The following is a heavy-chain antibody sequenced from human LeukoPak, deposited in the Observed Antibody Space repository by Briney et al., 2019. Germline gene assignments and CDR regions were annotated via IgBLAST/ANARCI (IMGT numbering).Heavy chain of an antibody. J-gene: IGHJ4*02. CDR1: GGSIRSGDYF. Sequence: PSETLSLTCTVSGGSIRSGDYFWSWIRQPPGKGLEWIGYIYYSGTTYYNPSLKSRVTISVDTSKNQFSLKLSSVTAADTAVYYCARQAIAVADSRPFDYWGQGTLVTVSS. V-gene: IGHV4-30-4*08. D-gene: IGHD6-19*01. CDR2: IYYSGTT. CDR3: ARQAIAVADSRPFDY.